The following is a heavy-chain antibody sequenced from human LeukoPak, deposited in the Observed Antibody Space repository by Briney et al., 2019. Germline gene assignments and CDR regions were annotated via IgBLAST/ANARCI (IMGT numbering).Heavy chain of an antibody. CDR1: GGTFSSYA. Sequence: SVKVSCKASGGTFSSYAISWVRQAPGQGLEWMGGIIPIFGTANYAQKFQGRVTITTDESTSTAYMELSSLRSEDTAVYYCARDLGSEAAADNVGVAFDIWGQETMVTVSS. CDR3: ARDLGSEAAADNVGVAFDI. J-gene: IGHJ3*02. V-gene: IGHV1-69*05. D-gene: IGHD6-13*01. CDR2: IIPIFGTA.